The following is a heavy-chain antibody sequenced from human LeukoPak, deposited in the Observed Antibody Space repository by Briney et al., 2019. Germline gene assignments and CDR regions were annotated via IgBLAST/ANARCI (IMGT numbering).Heavy chain of an antibody. CDR1: GYSISSGYY. CDR2: IYHSGST. Sequence: SETLSLTCTVSGYSISSGYYWGWIRQPPGKGLEWIGSIYHSGSTYYNPSLKSRVTISVDTSTNQFSLKLSSVTAADTAVYYCARVLRGYCSSTSCCYFDYWGQGTLVTVSS. CDR3: ARVLRGYCSSTSCCYFDY. D-gene: IGHD2-2*01. J-gene: IGHJ4*02. V-gene: IGHV4-38-2*02.